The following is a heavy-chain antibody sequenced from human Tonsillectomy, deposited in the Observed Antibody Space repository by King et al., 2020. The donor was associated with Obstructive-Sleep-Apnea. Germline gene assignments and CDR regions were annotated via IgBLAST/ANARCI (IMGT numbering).Heavy chain of an antibody. CDR1: GYSFTSYW. D-gene: IGHD3-22*01. Sequence: QLVQSGAEVKKPGESLRISCKGSGYSFTSYWISWVRQMPGKGLEWMGRIDPSDSYTNYSPSFQGHVTISAAKSISTAYLQWSSLKASDTAMYYCARRPFHYYDSSGYYSGGDYWGQGTLVTVSS. V-gene: IGHV5-10-1*03. J-gene: IGHJ4*02. CDR3: ARRPFHYYDSSGYYSGGDY. CDR2: IDPSDSYT.